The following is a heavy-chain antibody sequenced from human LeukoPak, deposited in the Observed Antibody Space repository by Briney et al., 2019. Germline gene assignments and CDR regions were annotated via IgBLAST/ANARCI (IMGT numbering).Heavy chain of an antibody. J-gene: IGHJ4*02. D-gene: IGHD6-13*01. Sequence: SETLSLTCTVSGGSISSYYWSWLRQPAGKGLEWIGRIYTSGSTNYNPSLKSRVTMSVDTSKNQFSLKLSSVTAADTAVYYCARDGAAAGMYYFDYWGQGTLVTVSS. V-gene: IGHV4-4*07. CDR3: ARDGAAAGMYYFDY. CDR2: IYTSGST. CDR1: GGSISSYY.